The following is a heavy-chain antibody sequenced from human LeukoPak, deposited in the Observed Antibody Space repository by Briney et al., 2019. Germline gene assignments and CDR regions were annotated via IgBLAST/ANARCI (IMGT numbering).Heavy chain of an antibody. J-gene: IGHJ4*02. CDR3: ARVEKHWSQEGFGY. V-gene: IGHV1-69*04. D-gene: IGHD3-3*01. CDR2: IIPILGIA. Sequence: GASVKVSCKASGGTFSSYAISWVRQAPGQGLEWMGRIIPILGIANYAQKFQGRVTITADKSTSTAYMELSSLRSEDTAVYYCARVEKHWSQEGFGYWGQGTLVTVSS. CDR1: GGTFSSYA.